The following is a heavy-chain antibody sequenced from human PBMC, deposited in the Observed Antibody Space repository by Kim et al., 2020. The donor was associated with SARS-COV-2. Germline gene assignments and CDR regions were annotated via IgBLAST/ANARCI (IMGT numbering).Heavy chain of an antibody. Sequence: PSLKSRVTITVDASKSQFSLQLSSVTAADTAVYYCARTVGLAAAGTHFDYWGQGTLVTVSS. CDR3: ARTVGLAAAGTHFDY. V-gene: IGHV4-39*01. J-gene: IGHJ4*02. D-gene: IGHD6-13*01.